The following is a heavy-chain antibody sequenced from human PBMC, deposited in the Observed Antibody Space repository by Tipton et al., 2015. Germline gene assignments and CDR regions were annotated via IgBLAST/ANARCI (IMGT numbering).Heavy chain of an antibody. CDR3: AREGYHGYYAEYLQE. Sequence: SLRLSCEASGFNFGIYWMSWVRQAPGKGLEWVANIKEDASETFYGDSVKGRFTISRDNAKNFVYLEMNSLRPEDTALYYCAREGYHGYYAEYLQEWGQGTVVIVSS. CDR2: IKEDASET. V-gene: IGHV3-7*03. J-gene: IGHJ1*01. D-gene: IGHD3-22*01. CDR1: GFNFGIYW.